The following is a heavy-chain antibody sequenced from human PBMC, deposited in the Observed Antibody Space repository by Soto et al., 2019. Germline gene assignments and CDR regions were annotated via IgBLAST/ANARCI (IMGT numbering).Heavy chain of an antibody. V-gene: IGHV3-73*01. CDR2: IRSKANSYAT. Sequence: PGGSLGLSCAASGFTFSGSAMHWVRQASGKGLEWVGRIRSKANSYATAYAASVKGRFTISRDDSKNTAYLQMNSLKTEDTAVYYCTRGLYIHRGKSYGMDARGQGNTLTVSS. CDR3: TRGLYIHRGKSYGMDA. D-gene: IGHD2-8*01. CDR1: GFTFSGSA. J-gene: IGHJ6*02.